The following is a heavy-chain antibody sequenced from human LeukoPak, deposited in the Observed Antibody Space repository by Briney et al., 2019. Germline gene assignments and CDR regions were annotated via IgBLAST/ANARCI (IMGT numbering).Heavy chain of an antibody. CDR2: IYYSGST. J-gene: IGHJ4*02. Sequence: KSSETLFLTCTVSGGSISSGGYYWSWIRQHPGKGLEWIGYIYYSGSTYYNPSLKSRVTISVDTSKNQFSLKLSSVTAADTAVYYCAREDRSSSRYFDYWGQGTLVTVSS. V-gene: IGHV4-31*03. CDR3: AREDRSSSRYFDY. CDR1: GGSISSGGYY. D-gene: IGHD6-6*01.